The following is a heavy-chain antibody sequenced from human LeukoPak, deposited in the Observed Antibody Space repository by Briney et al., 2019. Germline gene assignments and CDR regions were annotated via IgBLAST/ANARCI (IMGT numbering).Heavy chain of an antibody. CDR3: ARASTIFGHFAY. J-gene: IGHJ4*02. V-gene: IGHV4-59*12. CDR1: GGSFSGYY. CDR2: IYYSGST. D-gene: IGHD3-3*01. Sequence: PSETLSLTCAVYGGSFSGYYWSWIRQPPGKGLEWIGYIYYSGSTNYNPSLKSRVTISVDTSKNQFSLKLSSVTAADTAVYYCARASTIFGHFAYWGRGTLVTVSS.